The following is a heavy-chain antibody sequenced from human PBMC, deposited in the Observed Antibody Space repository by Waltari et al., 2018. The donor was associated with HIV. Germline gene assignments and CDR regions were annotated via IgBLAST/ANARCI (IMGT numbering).Heavy chain of an antibody. CDR2: INHSGRT. J-gene: IGHJ4*02. CDR3: AGHRGRGGDN. D-gene: IGHD3-10*01. V-gene: IGHV4-34*01. Sequence: QVQLQQWGAGLLKHSETLSLTCAVYDESFSDNYWSWIRQSPGRGLEWIAEINHSGRTDYNPSLTSRVTISIDTSKKQFSLKVTSVTAADTAVYYCAGHRGRGGDNWGQGVLVTVSS. CDR1: DESFSDNY.